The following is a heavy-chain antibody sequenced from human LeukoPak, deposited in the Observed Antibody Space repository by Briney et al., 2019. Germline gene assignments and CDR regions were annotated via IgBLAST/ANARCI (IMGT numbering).Heavy chain of an antibody. CDR1: GGSISSGGYY. D-gene: IGHD3-10*01. CDR3: ASSVLSFGDY. CDR2: IYYSGST. V-gene: IGHV4-31*03. J-gene: IGHJ4*02. Sequence: SETLSLTCTVSGGSISSGGYYWSWIRQHPGKGLEWIGYIYYSGSTYYNPSLKSRVTISVDTSKNQFSLKLSSVTAADTAVYYCASSVLSFGDYWGQGILVTVSS.